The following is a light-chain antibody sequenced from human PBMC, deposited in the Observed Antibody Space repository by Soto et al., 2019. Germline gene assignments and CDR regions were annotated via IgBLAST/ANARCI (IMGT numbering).Light chain of an antibody. CDR1: QSVSSSY. V-gene: IGKV3-20*01. CDR2: GAS. J-gene: IGKJ1*01. Sequence: EIVLTQSPGTLSLSPGERATLSCRASQSVSSSYLAWYQQKPGQAPRLFIYGASSRATGIPDRFSGSGSGTDFTLTISRLEPEDFSLYYCQQYGSSPWTFVQGTKVEIK. CDR3: QQYGSSPWT.